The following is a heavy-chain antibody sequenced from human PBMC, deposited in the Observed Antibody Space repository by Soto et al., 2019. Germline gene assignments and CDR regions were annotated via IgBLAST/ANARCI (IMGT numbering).Heavy chain of an antibody. CDR2: ISSNGGST. CDR3: VKDGDDEYNYGMDV. Sequence: GGSLRLSCSASGFTFSSYAMHWVRQAPGKGLEYVSAISSNGGSTYYADSVKGRFTVSRDNSKNTLYLQMSSLRAEDTAVYYRVKDGDDEYNYGMDVWGQGTTVTVSS. V-gene: IGHV3-64D*08. CDR1: GFTFSSYA. J-gene: IGHJ6*02. D-gene: IGHD6-6*01.